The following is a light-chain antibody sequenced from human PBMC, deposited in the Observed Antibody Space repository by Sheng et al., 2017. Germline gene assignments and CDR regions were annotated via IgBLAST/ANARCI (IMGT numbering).Light chain of an antibody. Sequence: DIQMTQSPSSVSASVGDRVTITCRASQAVSNNVAWYQQRPGKAPKLLIYAASSLHGGVPSRFIGSGSGPDFTLTISSLQPEDFATYYCQQANTFPLTFGGGTKIELK. CDR2: AAS. CDR1: QAVSNN. J-gene: IGKJ4*01. CDR3: QQANTFPLT. V-gene: IGKV1-12*01.